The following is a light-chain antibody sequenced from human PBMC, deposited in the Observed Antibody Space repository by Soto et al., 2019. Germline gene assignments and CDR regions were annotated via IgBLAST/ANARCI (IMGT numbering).Light chain of an antibody. CDR3: QQYKSVFT. CDR1: QSISNW. CDR2: KTS. Sequence: DIQMTQSHSTLSVSVGDRVTITSRASQSISNWLAWYQQKPGKATKLLIYKTSTLESGVPPRFSGSGSGTEFTLTIRSLQPDDFDTYYCQQYKSVFTLDHGTKLQIK. V-gene: IGKV1-5*03. J-gene: IGKJ2*01.